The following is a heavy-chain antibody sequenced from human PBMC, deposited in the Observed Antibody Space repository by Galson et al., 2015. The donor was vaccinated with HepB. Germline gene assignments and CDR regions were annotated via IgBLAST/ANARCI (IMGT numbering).Heavy chain of an antibody. CDR1: GFTFSSYA. Sequence: SLRLSCAASGFTFSSYAMSWVRQAPGKGLEWVSAIRGSGGSTYYADSVKGRFTISRDNSKNTLYLQMNSLRAEDTAVYYCAKGRSLSGGSYSTWGQGTLVTVSS. V-gene: IGHV3-23*01. CDR3: AKGRSLSGGSYST. J-gene: IGHJ4*02. CDR2: IRGSGGST. D-gene: IGHD1-26*01.